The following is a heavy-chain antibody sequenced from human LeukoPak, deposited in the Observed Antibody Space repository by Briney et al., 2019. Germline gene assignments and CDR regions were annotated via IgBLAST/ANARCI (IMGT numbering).Heavy chain of an antibody. CDR1: GGSISSSSYY. CDR3: ASPMTTAYYYFDY. CDR2: IYYSGST. Sequence: SETLSLTCTVSGGSISSSSYYWGWIRQPPGKGLEWIGSIYYSGSTYYNPSLKSRVTISVDTSKNQFSLKLSSVTAADTAVYDCASPMTTAYYYFDYWGQGTLVTVSS. V-gene: IGHV4-39*01. D-gene: IGHD4-11*01. J-gene: IGHJ4*02.